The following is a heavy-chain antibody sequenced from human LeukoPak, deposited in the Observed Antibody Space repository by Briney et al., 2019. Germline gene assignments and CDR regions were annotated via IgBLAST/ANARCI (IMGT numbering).Heavy chain of an antibody. CDR2: INVYNGNT. D-gene: IGHD3-22*01. J-gene: IGHJ5*02. CDR3: ARDINGYYYDSHGYYPTDL. Sequence: ASVKVSCKASGYIFTSYGISWVRQAPGQGLEWMGWINVYNGNTNYPQRLQGRVTMTTDTSTTTAYMELRSLRSDDTAVYYCARDINGYYYDSHGYYPTDLWGQGTLVTVSS. CDR1: GYIFTSYG. V-gene: IGHV1-18*01.